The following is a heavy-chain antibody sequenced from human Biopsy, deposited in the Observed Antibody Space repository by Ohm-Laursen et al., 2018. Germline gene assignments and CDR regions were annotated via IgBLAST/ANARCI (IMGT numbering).Heavy chain of an antibody. Sequence: SETLSLTCPVYGGSFSGYYWGWIRQPPGKGLEWIGEINHSGSTNYNPSLKSRVTISVDTSKNQFSLKLSSVTAADTAVYYCARGRLRAVARFDYWGQGTLVTVSS. V-gene: IGHV4-34*01. CDR2: INHSGST. CDR1: GGSFSGYY. D-gene: IGHD6-19*01. J-gene: IGHJ4*02. CDR3: ARGRLRAVARFDY.